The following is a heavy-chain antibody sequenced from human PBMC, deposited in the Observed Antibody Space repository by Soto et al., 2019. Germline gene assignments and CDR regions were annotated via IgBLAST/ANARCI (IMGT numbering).Heavy chain of an antibody. CDR2: ISAYNGNT. CDR3: ASDSSLGYFDWLVWFDP. D-gene: IGHD3-9*01. Sequence: QVQLVQSGAEVKEPRASVKVSCKASGYTFTSYGTSWVRQAPGQGLEWLGWISAYNGNTNYAQKLQGRVTMTTDTSTGTAYMELRSLGSDDTAVYYCASDSSLGYFDWLVWFDPWGQGTLGTVSS. V-gene: IGHV1-18*04. CDR1: GYTFTSYG. J-gene: IGHJ5*02.